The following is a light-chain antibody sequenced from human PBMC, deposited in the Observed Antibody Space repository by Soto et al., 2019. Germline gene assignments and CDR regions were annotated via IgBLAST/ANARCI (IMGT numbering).Light chain of an antibody. CDR2: ANI. CDR3: QSYDSTLSARYV. CDR1: SSNIGAGYD. V-gene: IGLV1-40*01. Sequence: QPVLTQPPSVSGAPGQRVTISCTGSSSNIGAGYDVHWYQQRPGAAPKLLISANINRPSGVPDRFSGSKSGTSASLAITGLQADYEGDYYCQSYDSTLSARYVFGTGTKVTVL. J-gene: IGLJ1*01.